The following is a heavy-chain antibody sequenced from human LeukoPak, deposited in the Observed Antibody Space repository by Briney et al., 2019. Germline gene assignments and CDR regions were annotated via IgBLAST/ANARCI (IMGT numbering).Heavy chain of an antibody. V-gene: IGHV3-7*04. CDR1: GFTFSSYW. D-gene: IGHD3-16*01. CDR2: IKQDGSEK. J-gene: IGHJ4*02. CDR3: ARAMSTFGGVRNYFDS. Sequence: PGGSLRLSCAASGFTFSSYWMSWVRQAPGKGLEWVANIKQDGSEKYYVDSVKGRFTISRDNAKNSLYLQMNSLRAEDTAVYYCARAMSTFGGVRNYFDSWGRGTLVTVSS.